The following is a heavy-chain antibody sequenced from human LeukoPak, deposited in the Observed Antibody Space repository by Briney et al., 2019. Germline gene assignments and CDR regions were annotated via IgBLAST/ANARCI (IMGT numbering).Heavy chain of an antibody. D-gene: IGHD3-10*01. Sequence: PLGVLRLSCAASGFTFSSYGMHWVRQAPGKGLEWVAVIWYDGSNKYYADSVKGRFTISRDNSKNTVYLQMNSLRAEDTAVYYCARDGITMVRGVGNSDYWGQGTLVTVSS. CDR1: GFTFSSYG. V-gene: IGHV3-33*01. CDR3: ARDGITMVRGVGNSDY. CDR2: IWYDGSNK. J-gene: IGHJ4*02.